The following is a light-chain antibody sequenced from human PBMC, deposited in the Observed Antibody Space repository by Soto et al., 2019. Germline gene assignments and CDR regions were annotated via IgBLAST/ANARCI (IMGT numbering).Light chain of an antibody. CDR2: GAS. CDR1: QSFSSSY. V-gene: IGKV3-20*01. J-gene: IGKJ3*01. CDR3: QHYGSALFT. Sequence: EIVLTQSPGTLSLSPGERATLSCRASQSFSSSYLAWYQQKPGQAPRLLIYGASSRATGIPDRFSGSGSGTDFNLTISSLEPEDFAVYYCQHYGSALFTFGPGTKGDVK.